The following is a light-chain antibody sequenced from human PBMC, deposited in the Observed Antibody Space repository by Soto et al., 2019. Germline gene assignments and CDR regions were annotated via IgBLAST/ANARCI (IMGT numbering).Light chain of an antibody. Sequence: EIVLTQFPATVSLSPGERANLSCRASQTISNYLAWYQQKPGQSPRLLIYDSSTRASGIPARFSGSGSGTDFTLTISSLEPEDVAVYYCQHRNERPFTFGPGTKLEIE. CDR1: QTISNY. CDR3: QHRNERPFT. J-gene: IGKJ3*01. CDR2: DSS. V-gene: IGKV3-11*01.